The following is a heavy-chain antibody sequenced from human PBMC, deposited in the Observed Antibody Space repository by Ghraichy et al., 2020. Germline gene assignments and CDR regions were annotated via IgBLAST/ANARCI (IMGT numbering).Heavy chain of an antibody. CDR2: ISGSGGST. V-gene: IGHV3-23*01. CDR3: AGYCSSTSCYDTP. Sequence: GSLRLSCAASGFTFSSYAMNWVRQAPGKGLEWVSGISGSGGSTYYADSVKGRFTISRDNSKNTLYLQMNSLRAEDTAVYFCAGYCSSTSCYDTPWGQGTLVTVSS. J-gene: IGHJ5*02. CDR1: GFTFSSYA. D-gene: IGHD2-2*01.